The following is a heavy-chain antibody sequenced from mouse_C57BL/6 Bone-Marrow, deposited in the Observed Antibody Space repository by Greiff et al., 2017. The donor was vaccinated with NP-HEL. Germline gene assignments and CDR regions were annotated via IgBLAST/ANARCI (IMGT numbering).Heavy chain of an antibody. Sequence: EVKLQESGEGLVKPGGSLKLSCAASGFTFSSYAMSWVRQTPEKRLEWVAYISSGGDYIYYADTVKGRFTISRDNARNTLYLQMSSLKSEDTAMYYCTFDGYYEDYAMDYWGQGTSVTVSS. CDR1: GFTFSSYA. J-gene: IGHJ4*01. D-gene: IGHD2-3*01. CDR2: ISSGGDYI. V-gene: IGHV5-9-1*02. CDR3: TFDGYYEDYAMDY.